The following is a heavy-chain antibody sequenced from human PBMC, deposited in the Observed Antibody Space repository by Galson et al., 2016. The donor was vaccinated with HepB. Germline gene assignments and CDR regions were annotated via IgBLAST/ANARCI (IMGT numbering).Heavy chain of an antibody. CDR1: GYTFDSYA. D-gene: IGHD3-22*01. J-gene: IGHJ4*02. Sequence: SLRLSCAASGYTFDSYAMSWVRQAPGQGLEWVSGISTSGGTTYYADSVKGRFTISRDNSENTLFLQMNSLRAEATAVYFFAKDWATFYHDRNGYKYFDSWGQGTLVTVSS. CDR2: ISTSGGTT. V-gene: IGHV3-23*01. CDR3: AKDWATFYHDRNGYKYFDS.